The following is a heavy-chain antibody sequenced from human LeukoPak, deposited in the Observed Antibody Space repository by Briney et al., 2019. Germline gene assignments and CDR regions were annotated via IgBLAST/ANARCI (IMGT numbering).Heavy chain of an antibody. CDR1: GYTFTGYY. CDR3: ARSRAVIDYLIDY. D-gene: IGHD3-10*01. CDR2: INPNSGGT. Sequence: GASVKVSCKASGYTFTGYYMHWVRQAPGQGLEWMGWINPNSGGTNYAQKFQGRVTMTRDTSISTAYMELSRLRSDDTAVYYCARSRAVIDYLIDYWGQGTLVTVSS. V-gene: IGHV1-2*02. J-gene: IGHJ4*02.